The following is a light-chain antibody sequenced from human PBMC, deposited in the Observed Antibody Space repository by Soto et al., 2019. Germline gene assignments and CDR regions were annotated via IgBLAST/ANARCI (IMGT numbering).Light chain of an antibody. V-gene: IGKV3-20*01. CDR3: QQYDNSPLT. Sequence: EIVLTQSPGTLSLSPGERATLSCRASQPISSHNYLAWYQQKPGQAPRVLIYGASRRATGISDRFSGSGSGPDFTLTISRLEPEDFAVYYCQQYDNSPLTCGGGNKVEIK. J-gene: IGKJ4*02. CDR2: GAS. CDR1: QPISSHNY.